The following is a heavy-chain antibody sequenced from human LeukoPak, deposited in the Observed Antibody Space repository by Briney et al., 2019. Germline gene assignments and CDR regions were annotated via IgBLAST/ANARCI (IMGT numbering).Heavy chain of an antibody. V-gene: IGHV3-7*01. Sequence: PGGSLRLSCAASGFTFSSYWMSWVRQAPGKGLEWVANIKQGGSEKYYVDSVKGRVTISRHNAKNSLYLQMNSLRPEDTAVYYCAREEGVAAAGAHFDYWGQGTLVTVSP. CDR3: AREEGVAAAGAHFDY. J-gene: IGHJ4*02. D-gene: IGHD6-13*01. CDR1: GFTFSSYW. CDR2: IKQGGSEK.